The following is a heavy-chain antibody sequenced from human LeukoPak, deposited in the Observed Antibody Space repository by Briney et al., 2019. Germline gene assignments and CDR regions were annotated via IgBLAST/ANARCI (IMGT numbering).Heavy chain of an antibody. J-gene: IGHJ3*02. Sequence: SETLSLTCTVSGGSISSDYWSWIRQPPGKGLEWIGHIYYSGSTNYNPSLKSRVTISVDTSKNQFSLKLSSVTAADTAVYYCARQRAYSYSLDAFDIWGHGTLVTVSS. V-gene: IGHV4-59*08. CDR1: GGSISSDY. CDR2: IYYSGST. CDR3: ARQRAYSYSLDAFDI. D-gene: IGHD5-18*01.